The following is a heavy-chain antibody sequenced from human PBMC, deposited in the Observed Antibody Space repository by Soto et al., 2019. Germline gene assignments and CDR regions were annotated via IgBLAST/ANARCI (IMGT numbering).Heavy chain of an antibody. CDR1: GYTFTGYY. V-gene: IGHV1-2*04. Sequence: QVQLVQSGAEVKKPGASVKVSCKASGYTFTGYYMHWVRQAPGQGLEWMGWINPTSGGRNYAQKFQGWVTMTRDTSISTAYMELSRLRSDDTAVYYCARAPPCGRAYCGGDDGNWFDPWGQGTLVTVSS. CDR3: ARAPPCGRAYCGGDDGNWFDP. D-gene: IGHD2-21*01. CDR2: INPTSGGR. J-gene: IGHJ5*02.